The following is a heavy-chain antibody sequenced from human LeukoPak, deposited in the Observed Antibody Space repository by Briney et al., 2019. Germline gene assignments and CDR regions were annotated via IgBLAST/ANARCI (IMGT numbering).Heavy chain of an antibody. CDR3: ARGTTTVTTHFDY. Sequence: SETLSLTCTVSGGSISGYYWSWIRQPPGKGLEWIGYVYYTGSTNYSPSLKSRVTISVDTSKNQFSLKLSSVTAADTAVYYCARGTTTVTTHFDYWGQGTLVTVSS. CDR2: VYYTGST. D-gene: IGHD4-17*01. CDR1: GGSISGYY. V-gene: IGHV4-59*01. J-gene: IGHJ4*02.